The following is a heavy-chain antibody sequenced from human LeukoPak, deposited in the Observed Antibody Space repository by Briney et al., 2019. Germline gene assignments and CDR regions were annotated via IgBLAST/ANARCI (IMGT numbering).Heavy chain of an antibody. Sequence: GGSLRLSCAVSGLTFRSYGMGWVRQAPGKGLEWVSGISDSGGETYYADSVKGRFTISRDNSKNTLYLQMNSLRAEDTAVYYCAKGALVRPAARGYFDYWGQGTLATVSS. J-gene: IGHJ4*02. V-gene: IGHV3-23*01. CDR1: GLTFRSYG. D-gene: IGHD2-2*01. CDR3: AKGALVRPAARGYFDY. CDR2: ISDSGGET.